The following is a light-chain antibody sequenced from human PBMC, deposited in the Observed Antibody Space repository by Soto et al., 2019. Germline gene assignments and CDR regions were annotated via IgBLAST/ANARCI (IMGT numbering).Light chain of an antibody. CDR1: ESINSW. CDR3: QHYNSYSEA. V-gene: IGKV1-5*03. Sequence: DIHMTQSPSTLSASVRDRVTITCRASESINSWLAWYQQKPGKAPKVVIYKASTLKSGVPSRFSDSGSGTEFTLTISSLQPDDFATYYCQHYNSYSEAFGQGTKVDVK. J-gene: IGKJ1*01. CDR2: KAS.